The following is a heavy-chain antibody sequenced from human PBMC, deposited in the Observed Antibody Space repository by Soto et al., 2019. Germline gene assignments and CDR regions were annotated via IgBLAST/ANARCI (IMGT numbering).Heavy chain of an antibody. CDR3: ARHRKYNWNDEGGYGMDV. CDR1: GGTFSSYA. Sequence: QVQLVQSGAEVKKPGSSVKVSCKASGGTFSSYAISWVQQAPGQGLEWMGGIIPIFGTANYAQKFQGRVTLTADESTSTAYMELSSLRSEDTAVYYCARHRKYNWNDEGGYGMDVWVQGTTVTVSS. CDR2: IIPIFGTA. J-gene: IGHJ6*02. D-gene: IGHD1-1*01. V-gene: IGHV1-69*01.